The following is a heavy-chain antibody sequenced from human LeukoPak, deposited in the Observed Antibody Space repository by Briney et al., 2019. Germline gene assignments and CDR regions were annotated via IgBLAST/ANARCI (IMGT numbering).Heavy chain of an antibody. CDR3: ARDLLATVIGY. CDR1: GLTVSRNY. Sequence: PGGSLRLSCAASGLTVSRNYMSWVRQAPGGGLEWVSVIYSGGSTYYAASLKGRFTISRHNPTNTLYLQLNSLSAEDTAVYYCARDLLATVIGYWGQGALLTVSS. J-gene: IGHJ4*02. CDR2: IYSGGST. D-gene: IGHD4-11*01. V-gene: IGHV3-53*04.